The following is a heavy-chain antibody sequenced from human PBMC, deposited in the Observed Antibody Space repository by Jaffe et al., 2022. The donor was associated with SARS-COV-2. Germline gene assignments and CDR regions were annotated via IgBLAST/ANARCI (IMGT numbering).Heavy chain of an antibody. CDR2: INHSGST. J-gene: IGHJ5*02. Sequence: QVQLQQWGAGLLKPSETLSLTCAVYGGSFSGYYWSWIRQPPGKGLEWIGEINHSGSTNYNPSLKSRVTISVDTSKNQFSLKLSSVTAADTAVYYCARGPPLLLRFLWRNWFDPWGQGTLVTVSS. D-gene: IGHD3-3*01. CDR1: GGSFSGYY. V-gene: IGHV4-34*01. CDR3: ARGPPLLLRFLWRNWFDP.